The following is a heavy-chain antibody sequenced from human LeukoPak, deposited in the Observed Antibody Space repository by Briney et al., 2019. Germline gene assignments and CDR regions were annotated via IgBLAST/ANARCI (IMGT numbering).Heavy chain of an antibody. D-gene: IGHD3-16*01. V-gene: IGHV3-30*02. CDR1: GFTFSTYG. Sequence: GGSLRLSCAASGFTFSTYGMHWVREAPGKGLEWVAFIGHDGTKIYYADSVQGRFTISRDNSKNTLYLEMNSLSGEDTALYYCAKDHVTWGNRYFDHWGQGTLGTVSS. CDR2: IGHDGTKI. CDR3: AKDHVTWGNRYFDH. J-gene: IGHJ4*02.